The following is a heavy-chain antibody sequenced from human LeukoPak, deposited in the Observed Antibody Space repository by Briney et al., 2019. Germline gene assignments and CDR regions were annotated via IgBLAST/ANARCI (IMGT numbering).Heavy chain of an antibody. J-gene: IGHJ5*01. Sequence: GGSLRLSCEASGFTFNKNWISWVRQTPGKALEWVANIKHDGSAIFYADSVKGRFTLSIDNAKNSEHLQLNSLRVEDTATYYCVRDFDEFDSGDYPPWFDSWAQGTLVTVSS. D-gene: IGHD3-3*01. V-gene: IGHV3-7*01. CDR1: GFTFNKNW. CDR2: IKHDGSAI. CDR3: VRDFDEFDSGDYPPWFDS.